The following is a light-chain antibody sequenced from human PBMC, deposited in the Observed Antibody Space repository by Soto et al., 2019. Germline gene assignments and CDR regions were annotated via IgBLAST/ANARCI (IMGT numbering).Light chain of an antibody. V-gene: IGLV2-14*01. CDR3: SSYTSSSTLYV. J-gene: IGLJ1*01. Sequence: QSVLTQPASVSGSPGQSITISCTGTSSDVGGYNYVSWYQQHPGKAPKLMIYEVSNRPSGVSNRFSGSKSGNTASLTISGLQAEDAADYYCSSYTSSSTLYVFGTGTKVTVL. CDR1: SSDVGGYNY. CDR2: EVS.